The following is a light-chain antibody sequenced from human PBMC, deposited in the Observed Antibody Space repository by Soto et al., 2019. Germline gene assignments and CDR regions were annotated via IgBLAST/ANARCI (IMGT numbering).Light chain of an antibody. CDR2: KAY. Sequence: DIQMTQSPSTLSASVGDRVTITCRASQSISSWLAWYQQKPGKAPKLLIYKAYSLESGVPSRFSGSDSGTEFTLTISSLQPDDFATYYCQQYNSYSWTFGQGTKVEIK. J-gene: IGKJ1*01. CDR3: QQYNSYSWT. CDR1: QSISSW. V-gene: IGKV1-5*03.